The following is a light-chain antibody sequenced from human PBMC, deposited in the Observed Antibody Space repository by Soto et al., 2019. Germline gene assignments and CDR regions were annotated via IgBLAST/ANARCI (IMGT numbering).Light chain of an antibody. CDR1: QSVSSN. Sequence: EIVMTQSPATLSVSPGEIATLSCRASQSVSSNLAWYQQKPGKAPRLLIYGASTRATGIPARFSGSGSGTELTTTITSLQSEDVVVYYCQQYTKWHPYTFGHGTKLEIK. CDR3: QQYTKWHPYT. CDR2: GAS. J-gene: IGKJ2*01. V-gene: IGKV3-15*01.